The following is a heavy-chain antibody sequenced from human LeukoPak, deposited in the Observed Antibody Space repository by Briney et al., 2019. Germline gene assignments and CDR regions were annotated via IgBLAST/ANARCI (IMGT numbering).Heavy chain of an antibody. CDR2: FDPEDGET. CDR1: GYTFTSYY. J-gene: IGHJ4*02. V-gene: IGHV1-24*01. D-gene: IGHD3-10*01. Sequence: ASVKVSCKASGYTFTSYYMHWVRQAPGQGLEWMGGFDPEDGETIYAQKFQGRVTMTEDTSTDTAYMELSSLRSEDTAVYYCAAVFGTYYYGSGSYYYWGQGTLVTVSS. CDR3: AAVFGTYYYGSGSYYY.